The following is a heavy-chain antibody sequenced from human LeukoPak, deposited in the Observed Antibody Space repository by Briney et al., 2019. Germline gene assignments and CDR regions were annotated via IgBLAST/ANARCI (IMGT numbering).Heavy chain of an antibody. CDR3: AREGPQHSIVLNILGVFDY. D-gene: IGHD2-8*01. Sequence: GGSLRLSCAASGFTFSNAWMSWVRQAPGKGLEWVGRIKSKTDGGTTDYAAPVKGRFTISSDDSKNTLYLQMNSLRAEDTAVYYCAREGPQHSIVLNILGVFDYWGQGTLVTVSS. CDR1: GFTFSNAW. J-gene: IGHJ4*02. V-gene: IGHV3-15*01. CDR2: IKSKTDGGTT.